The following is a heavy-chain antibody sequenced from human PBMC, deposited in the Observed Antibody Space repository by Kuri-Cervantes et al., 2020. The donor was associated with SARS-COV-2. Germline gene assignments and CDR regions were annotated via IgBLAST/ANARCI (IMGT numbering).Heavy chain of an antibody. CDR1: GFNFNNFD. Sequence: GESLKISCAASGFNFNNFDINWVRQAPGKGLEWVAVILYHGVDSYYADSVKGRFTISRDNSKNTVYLQMNSLRPEDTAVYYCTRAQTSFDSWGQGTLVTASS. CDR3: TRAQTSFDS. V-gene: IGHV3-30-3*01. CDR2: ILYHGVDS. J-gene: IGHJ4*02.